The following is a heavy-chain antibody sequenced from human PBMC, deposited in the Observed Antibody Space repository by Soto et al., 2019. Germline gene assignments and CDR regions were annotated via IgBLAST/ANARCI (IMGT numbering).Heavy chain of an antibody. D-gene: IGHD3-22*01. Sequence: WGSRRLSCSASVFIFIDDSMRWVRQSPGNGLEGVANIKQDGGEEDYVDSVKGRLTISRDNAKNSLYLQMDSLRAEDTAVYFCAKDGPDDSSGYFSLDYWGQGALVTVSS. J-gene: IGHJ4*02. CDR2: IKQDGGEE. CDR3: AKDGPDDSSGYFSLDY. CDR1: VFIFIDDS. V-gene: IGHV3-7*03.